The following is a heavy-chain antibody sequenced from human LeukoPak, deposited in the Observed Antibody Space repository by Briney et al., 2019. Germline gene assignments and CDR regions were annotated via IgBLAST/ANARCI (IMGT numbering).Heavy chain of an antibody. V-gene: IGHV4-34*01. J-gene: IGHJ4*02. Sequence: SETLSLTCAVYGGSFSGYYWSWIRQPPGKGLEWIGEINHSGSTNYNPSLKSRVTISVDTSKNQFSLKLSSVTAADTAVYYCARPPPVYTMVRGVIPYWGQGTLVTVSS. CDR2: INHSGST. CDR1: GGSFSGYY. D-gene: IGHD3-10*01. CDR3: ARPPPVYTMVRGVIPY.